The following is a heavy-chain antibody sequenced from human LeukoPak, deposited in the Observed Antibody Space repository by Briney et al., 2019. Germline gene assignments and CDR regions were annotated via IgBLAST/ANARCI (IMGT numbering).Heavy chain of an antibody. CDR1: GGSISSYY. V-gene: IGHV4-59*08. Sequence: SETLSLTCTVSGGSISSYYWSWIRQPPGKGLEWIGFFYYTGSTKYNPSLKSRVTFSGDTSKKQFSLKLTSVTAADTAVYYCAGYGDHYYYAMDIWGQGTTVSVSS. CDR2: FYYTGST. D-gene: IGHD4-17*01. J-gene: IGHJ6*02. CDR3: AGYGDHYYYAMDI.